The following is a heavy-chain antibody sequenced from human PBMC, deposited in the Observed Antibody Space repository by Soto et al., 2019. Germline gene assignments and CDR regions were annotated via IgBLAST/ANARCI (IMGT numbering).Heavy chain of an antibody. CDR2: IYYSGST. J-gene: IGHJ6*02. Sequence: PSETLSPTCTVSGGSISSGGYYWSWIRQHPGKGLEWIGYIYYSGSTYYNPSLKSRGTISVATSKNQFSLKLSSVTAADTAVYYCARIHNDYDSSGYYYYYYGMDVWGQGTTVTVSS. D-gene: IGHD3-22*01. CDR3: ARIHNDYDSSGYYYYYYGMDV. CDR1: GGSISSGGYY. V-gene: IGHV4-31*03.